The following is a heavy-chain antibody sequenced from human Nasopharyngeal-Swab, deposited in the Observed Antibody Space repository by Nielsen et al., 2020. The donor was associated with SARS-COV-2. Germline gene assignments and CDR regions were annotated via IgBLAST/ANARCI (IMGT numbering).Heavy chain of an antibody. D-gene: IGHD3-3*01. Sequence: SETLSLTCAVSGGSISSSNWWSWVRQPPGKGLEWIGEIYHSGSTNYNPSLKSRVTISVDKSKNQFSLKLSSVTAADTAVYYCARVLAERAYYDFWSGYSDYYYGMDVWGQGTTVTRLL. CDR2: IYHSGST. CDR1: GGSISSSNW. CDR3: ARVLAERAYYDFWSGYSDYYYGMDV. V-gene: IGHV4-4*02. J-gene: IGHJ6*02.